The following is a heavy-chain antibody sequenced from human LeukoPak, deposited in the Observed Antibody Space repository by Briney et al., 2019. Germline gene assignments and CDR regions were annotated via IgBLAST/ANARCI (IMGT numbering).Heavy chain of an antibody. CDR1: GYTFTGYY. Sequence: ASVKVSCKASGYTFTGYYIHWVRQAPGQGLEWMEWINPNSGGTNYAQKFQGRVTLTRDTSIITAYMELSRLRYDDTAVYYCAREGREFGPHKLAGFDYWGQGTLVTVSS. CDR2: INPNSGGT. V-gene: IGHV1-2*02. D-gene: IGHD3-10*01. J-gene: IGHJ4*02. CDR3: AREGREFGPHKLAGFDY.